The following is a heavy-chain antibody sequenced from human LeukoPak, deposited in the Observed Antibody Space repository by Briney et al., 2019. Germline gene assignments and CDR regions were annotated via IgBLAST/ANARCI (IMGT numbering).Heavy chain of an antibody. CDR2: IRFDGTSA. V-gene: IGHV3-30*02. Sequence: PGGSLRLSCAASGFIFTSYGMHWVREAPGRGLEWVAFIRFDGTSAHYADSVKGRFTVSRDNSKNTLYLQMNSLRVEDTAVYYCAKVSVVMVNDAFDIWGQGTMVIVSS. J-gene: IGHJ3*02. CDR3: AKVSVVMVNDAFDI. D-gene: IGHD3-22*01. CDR1: GFIFTSYG.